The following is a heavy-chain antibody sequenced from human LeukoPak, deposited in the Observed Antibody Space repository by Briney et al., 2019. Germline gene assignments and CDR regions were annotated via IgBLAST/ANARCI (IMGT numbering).Heavy chain of an antibody. CDR1: GDSVSSNSAT. D-gene: IGHD1-7*01. CDR2: TYYRSKWYN. CDR3: ARDLPSFSRTSRFDY. J-gene: IGHJ4*02. Sequence: SQTLSLTCAISGDSVSSNSATWNWIRQSPSRGLEWLGRTYYRSKWYNDYAVSVKSRITVNPDTSKNQFSLQLNSVTPEDTAVYYCARDLPSFSRTSRFDYSRQGTLVTVSS. V-gene: IGHV6-1*01.